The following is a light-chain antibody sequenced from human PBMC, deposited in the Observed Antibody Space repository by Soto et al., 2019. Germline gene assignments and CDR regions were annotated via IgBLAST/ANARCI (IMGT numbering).Light chain of an antibody. CDR2: DVS. V-gene: IGLV2-14*01. Sequence: QSALTQPASVSGSPGQSITISCTGTSSDVGGYNYVSWYQQHPGKAPKLMIYDVSNRPSGVSNRFSGSKSGNTASLTISGLQADDEADYDCSSYTSSSTLVFGGGTQLTVL. J-gene: IGLJ2*01. CDR3: SSYTSSSTLV. CDR1: SSDVGGYNY.